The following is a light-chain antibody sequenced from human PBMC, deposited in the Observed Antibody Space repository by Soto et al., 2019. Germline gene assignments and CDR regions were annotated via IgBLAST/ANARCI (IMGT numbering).Light chain of an antibody. CDR2: AAS. CDR1: QGITDF. J-gene: IGKJ3*01. CDR3: HKYNSAPFA. Sequence: DIQMTQSPSSLSASIGDRVTITCRASQGITDFLAWYQQKPGKVPKLLIYAASTLQTGVPSRFSGSGSGTDFTLTISSLQPEDVATYYCHKYNSAPFAFGPGTKVDIK. V-gene: IGKV1-27*01.